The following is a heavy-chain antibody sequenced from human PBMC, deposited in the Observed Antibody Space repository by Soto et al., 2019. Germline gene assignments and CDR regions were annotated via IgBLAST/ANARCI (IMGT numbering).Heavy chain of an antibody. D-gene: IGHD3-3*01. V-gene: IGHV1-2*02. CDR1: GYTFTGHY. CDR2: IGPESGAT. J-gene: IGHJ4*02. CDR3: GRGRSGQIVVFY. Sequence: ASVKVSCKASGYTFTGHYSHWVRQAPEQGPEWMGEIGPESGATRYAQKFQGRVTMTRDMSITTVYIELNNLSPDDTAVYYCGRGRSGQIVVFYWGQGTPVTVCS.